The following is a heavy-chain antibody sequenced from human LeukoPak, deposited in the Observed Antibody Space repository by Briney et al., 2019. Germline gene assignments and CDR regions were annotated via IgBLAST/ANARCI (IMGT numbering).Heavy chain of an antibody. CDR2: IYYSGST. CDR3: ARDRGLEYFDY. D-gene: IGHD3-10*01. Sequence: PSETLSLTCTVSGGSISSSSYYWGWIRQPPGKGLEWIGSIYYSGSTYYNPSLKSRVTISVDTSKNQFSLKLSSVTAADTAVYYCARDRGLEYFDYWGQGTLVTVSS. CDR1: GGSISSSSYY. V-gene: IGHV4-39*07. J-gene: IGHJ4*02.